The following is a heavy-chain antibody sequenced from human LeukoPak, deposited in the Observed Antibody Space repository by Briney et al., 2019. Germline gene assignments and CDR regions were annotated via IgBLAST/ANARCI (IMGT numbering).Heavy chain of an antibody. CDR1: GGSISSSSYY. CDR3: ARDNYSPDAFDI. D-gene: IGHD2-15*01. Sequence: SETLSLTCTVSGGSISSSSYYWGWIRQPPGKGLEWIGSIYYSGSTNYNPSLKSRVTISVDTSKNQFSLKLSSVTAADTAVYYCARDNYSPDAFDIWGQGTMVTVSS. J-gene: IGHJ3*02. CDR2: IYYSGST. V-gene: IGHV4-39*07.